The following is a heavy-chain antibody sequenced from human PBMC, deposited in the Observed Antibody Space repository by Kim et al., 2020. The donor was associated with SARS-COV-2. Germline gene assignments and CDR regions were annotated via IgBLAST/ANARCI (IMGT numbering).Heavy chain of an antibody. CDR1: GFTFSSYA. CDR3: ARDLMVAAAGLFYYYGMDV. Sequence: GGSLRLSCAASGFTFSSYAMHWVRQAPGKGLEWVAVISYDGSNKYYADSVKGRFTISRDNSKNTLYLQMNSLRAEDTAVYYCARDLMVAAAGLFYYYGMDVWGQGTTVTVSS. CDR2: ISYDGSNK. J-gene: IGHJ6*02. D-gene: IGHD6-13*01. V-gene: IGHV3-30-3*01.